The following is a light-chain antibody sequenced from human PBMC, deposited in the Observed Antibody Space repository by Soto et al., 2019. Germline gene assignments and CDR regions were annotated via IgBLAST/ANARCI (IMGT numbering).Light chain of an antibody. Sequence: EIVLTQSPGTLSLSPGERVTISCRTSETVTSDYFAWFQQKPGQPPRLLLYGTSNRATGIPDRFSGSRSGPDFTLTITRLAPEDFAVYYCQQFAFTPYTFGQGTKLEI. CDR2: GTS. V-gene: IGKV3-20*01. CDR1: ETVTSDY. CDR3: QQFAFTPYT. J-gene: IGKJ2*01.